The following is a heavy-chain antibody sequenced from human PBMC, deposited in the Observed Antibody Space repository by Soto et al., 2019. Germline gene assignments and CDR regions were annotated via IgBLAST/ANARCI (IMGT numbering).Heavy chain of an antibody. CDR3: ARGFCSGGICYPNDF. Sequence: QVQLVQSGAEVKKPGASVKVSCKASGYTFTNYGITWVRQAPGQGLEWMGWISAYNGDTNYAQKLQARATMTTDTSTTTAYMELRGLTSDDTAIYYCARGFCSGGICYPNDFWGQGTLVTVSS. J-gene: IGHJ4*02. CDR1: GYTFTNYG. CDR2: ISAYNGDT. V-gene: IGHV1-18*01. D-gene: IGHD2-15*01.